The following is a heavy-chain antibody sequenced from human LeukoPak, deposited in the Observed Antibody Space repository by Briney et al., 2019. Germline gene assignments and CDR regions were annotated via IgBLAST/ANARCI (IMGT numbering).Heavy chain of an antibody. V-gene: IGHV4-59*08. J-gene: IGHJ3*02. CDR2: IYYSGST. CDR1: GGSISSYY. D-gene: IGHD6-6*01. Sequence: SETLSLTCTVSGGSISSYYWSWIRQPPGKGLEWIGYIYYSGSTNYNPFLKSRVTISIDTSKNQFSLKLSSVTAADSAVYYCALRPPFGAFDIWGQGTMVTVSS. CDR3: ALRPPFGAFDI.